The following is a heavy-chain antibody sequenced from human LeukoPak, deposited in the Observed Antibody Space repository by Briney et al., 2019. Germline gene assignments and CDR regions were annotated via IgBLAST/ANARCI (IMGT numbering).Heavy chain of an antibody. CDR2: ISWDGGST. J-gene: IGHJ4*02. Sequence: GGSLRLSCAASGFTFDDYDMHWVRQAPGKGLEWVSLISWDGGSTYYADSVKGRFTISRDNSKNSLYLQMISLRAEDTALYYCARSETYCSGGSCYISCFDYWGQGTLVTVSS. CDR3: ARSETYCSGGSCYISCFDY. D-gene: IGHD2-15*01. CDR1: GFTFDDYD. V-gene: IGHV3-43D*03.